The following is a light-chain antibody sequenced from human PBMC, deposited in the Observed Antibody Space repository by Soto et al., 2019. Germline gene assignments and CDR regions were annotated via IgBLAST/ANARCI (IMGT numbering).Light chain of an antibody. Sequence: DIQMTQSPSTLSGSVGDRVTITCRASQTISSWLAWYQQKTGKAPKLLIYKASTLNSGVPSRFSGSGSGTEFTLTISSLQPDEFATYYCQHYNSYSEAVGQLTKVDIK. V-gene: IGKV1-5*03. CDR3: QHYNSYSEA. J-gene: IGKJ1*01. CDR1: QTISSW. CDR2: KAS.